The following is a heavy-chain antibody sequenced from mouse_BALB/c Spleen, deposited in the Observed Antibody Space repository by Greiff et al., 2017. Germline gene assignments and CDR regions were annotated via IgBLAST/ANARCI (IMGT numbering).Heavy chain of an antibody. J-gene: IGHJ4*01. D-gene: IGHD1-1*01. V-gene: IGHV7-3*02. CDR3: ARDEGLLRAMDY. CDR1: GFTFTDYY. CDR2: IRNKANGYTT. Sequence: EVKLMESGGGLVQPGGSLRLSCATSGFTFTDYYMSWVRQPPGKALEWLGFIRNKANGYTTEYSASVKGRFTISRDNSQSILYLQMNTLRAEDSATYYCARDEGLLRAMDYWGQGTSVTVSS.